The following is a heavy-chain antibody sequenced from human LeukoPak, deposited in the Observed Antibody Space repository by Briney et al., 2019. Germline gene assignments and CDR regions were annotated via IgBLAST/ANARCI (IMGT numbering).Heavy chain of an antibody. CDR3: VKGPREIGSWFFDS. D-gene: IGHD3-10*01. CDR2: IIGSGAST. Sequence: GGSLRLSWAASGFTFSSYAMSWVRQAPGEGLEWVSTIIGSGASTYYAGSVRGRFTISRDNSRSTLYLQMNSLRVDDTAVYYCVKGPREIGSWFFDSWGQGTLATVSS. J-gene: IGHJ4*02. CDR1: GFTFSSYA. V-gene: IGHV3-23*01.